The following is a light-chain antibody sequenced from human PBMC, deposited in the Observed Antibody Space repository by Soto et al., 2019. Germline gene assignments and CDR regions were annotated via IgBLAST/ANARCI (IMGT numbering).Light chain of an antibody. V-gene: IGKV3-20*01. J-gene: IGKJ1*01. CDR2: GAS. CDR1: QSVSSSY. Sequence: EIVLTQSPGTLSLSPGERATLSCRASQSVSSSYLAWYQQKPGQAPRLLISGASSRATGIPDRFSGSGSGTDFTLTISRLEPEDFAVYYCQQFGSSPRTFDQGTKVEIK. CDR3: QQFGSSPRT.